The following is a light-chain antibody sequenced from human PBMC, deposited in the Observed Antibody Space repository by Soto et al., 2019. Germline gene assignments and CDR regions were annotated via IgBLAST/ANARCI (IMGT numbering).Light chain of an antibody. CDR1: QGISSY. J-gene: IGKJ2*01. CDR3: QQLNSYPP. Sequence: DIQLTQSPSFLSASVGDRVTITCRASQGISSYLAWYQQKPGKAPKLLIYAASTLQSGVPSRFSGSGSGTEFTLTISSLQPEHFATFYCQQLNSYPPFGQGTKLEIK. CDR2: AAS. V-gene: IGKV1-9*01.